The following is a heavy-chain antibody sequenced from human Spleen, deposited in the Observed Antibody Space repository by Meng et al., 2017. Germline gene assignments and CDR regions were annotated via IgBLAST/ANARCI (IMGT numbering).Heavy chain of an antibody. CDR3: ARDEDISAAGKLFGDY. V-gene: IGHV1-46*01. CDR2: INPSGGST. CDR1: GYTFTSYY. Sequence: ASVKVSCKASGYTFTSYYMHWVRQAPGQGLECMGIINPSGGSTSYAQKFQGRVTMTRDTSTSTVYMELSSLRSEDTAVYYCARDEDISAAGKLFGDYWGQGTLVTVSS. J-gene: IGHJ4*02. D-gene: IGHD6-13*01.